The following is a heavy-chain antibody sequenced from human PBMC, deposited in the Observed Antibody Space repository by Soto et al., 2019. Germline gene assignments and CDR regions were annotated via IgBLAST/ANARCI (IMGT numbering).Heavy chain of an antibody. D-gene: IGHD3-10*01. J-gene: IGHJ5*02. V-gene: IGHV4-31*03. CDR2: IYYSGST. CDR1: GGSISSGGYY. CDR3: VLCRGSGFNWFDP. Sequence: SETLSLTCTVSGGSISSGGYYWSWIRQHPGKGLEWIGYIYYSGSTYYNPSLKSRVTISVDTSKNQFSLKLSSVTAADTAVYYCVLCRGSGFNWFDPWGQGTLVTVSS.